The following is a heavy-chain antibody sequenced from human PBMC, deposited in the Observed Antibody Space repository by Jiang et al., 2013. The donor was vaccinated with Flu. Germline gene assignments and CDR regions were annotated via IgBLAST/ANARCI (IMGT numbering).Heavy chain of an antibody. Sequence: KPTQTLTLTCTFSGFSLSSSGVSVDWIRQPPGKALEWLALIYWDDDKRYSPSLKSRLTIAKDTSKNQVVLTMTNMDPVDTATYYCVRGNWKHVGGYYYGMDVWGQGTRVTVSS. CDR3: VRGNWKHVGGYYYGMDV. D-gene: IGHD1-1*01. CDR1: GFSLSSSGVS. J-gene: IGHJ6*02. V-gene: IGHV2-5*02. CDR2: IYWDDDK.